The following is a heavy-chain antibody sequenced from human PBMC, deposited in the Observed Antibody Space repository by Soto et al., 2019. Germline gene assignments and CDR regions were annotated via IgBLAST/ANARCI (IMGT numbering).Heavy chain of an antibody. CDR3: ARWDHVSSYFDF. D-gene: IGHD1-26*01. CDR1: GHSITSYY. CDR2: VYHRGST. Sequence: PSETLSLTCIVSGHSITSYYWSWIRQPPGKGLEWIGDVYHRGSTKYHPSLKSRVTISADTSKNQFSLRLTSVTAADAAMYYCARWDHVSSYFDFWGQGILVTVSS. J-gene: IGHJ4*02. V-gene: IGHV4-59*01.